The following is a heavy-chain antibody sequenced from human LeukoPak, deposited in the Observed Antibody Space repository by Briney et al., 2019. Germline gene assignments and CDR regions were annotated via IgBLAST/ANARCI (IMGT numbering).Heavy chain of an antibody. CDR2: IYHSGST. Sequence: SETLSLTCAVSGGSISSSNWWSWVRQPPGKGLEWIGEIYHSGSTNYNPSLKSRVTISVDTSKNQFSLKLSSVTAADTAVYYCARGRIYYGSRAFDYWGQGTLVTVSS. CDR1: GGSISSSNW. V-gene: IGHV4-4*02. CDR3: ARGRIYYGSRAFDY. J-gene: IGHJ4*02. D-gene: IGHD3-10*01.